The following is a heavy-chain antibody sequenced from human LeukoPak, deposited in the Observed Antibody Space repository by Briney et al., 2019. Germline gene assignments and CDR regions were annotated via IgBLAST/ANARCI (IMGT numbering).Heavy chain of an antibody. D-gene: IGHD6-13*01. CDR3: ARIAVSGYSSSWYDY. J-gene: IGHJ4*02. Sequence: SGTLSLTCSVSGGSISSYYWSWIRQSPGRGLEWIGYIYYNGGTNYNPSLKSRVTISVDTSKNQFSLRLSSVTAADTAVYFCARIAVSGYSSSWYDYWGQGTLVTVSS. V-gene: IGHV4-59*01. CDR1: GGSISSYY. CDR2: IYYNGGT.